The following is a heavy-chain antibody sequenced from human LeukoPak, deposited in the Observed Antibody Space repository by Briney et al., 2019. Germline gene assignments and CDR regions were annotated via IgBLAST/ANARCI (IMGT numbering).Heavy chain of an antibody. J-gene: IGHJ4*02. D-gene: IGHD2-21*01. CDR3: ARAPVTSCRGAYCYPFDY. Sequence: SGGSLRLSCAASGFTFSSYGMSWVRQAPGKGLEWVSATSSSDAGTYYADSVRGRFTISRDNSKNTLYLQMNSLRVEGAAVYYCARAPVTSCRGAYCYPFDYWGQGTLVTVSS. V-gene: IGHV3-23*01. CDR1: GFTFSSYG. CDR2: TSSSDAGT.